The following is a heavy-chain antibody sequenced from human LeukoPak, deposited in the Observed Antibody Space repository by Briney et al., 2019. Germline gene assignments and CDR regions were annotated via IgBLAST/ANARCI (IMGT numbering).Heavy chain of an antibody. CDR2: IYTSGST. Sequence: SETLSLTCTVSGGSISSYYWSWIRQPAGKGLEWIGRIYTSGSTNYNPSLKSRVTMSVDTSKNQFSLKLSSVTAADTAVYYCARAPYYYDSNNGAFDIWGQGTMVTVSS. J-gene: IGHJ3*02. V-gene: IGHV4-4*07. CDR3: ARAPYYYDSNNGAFDI. CDR1: GGSISSYY. D-gene: IGHD3-22*01.